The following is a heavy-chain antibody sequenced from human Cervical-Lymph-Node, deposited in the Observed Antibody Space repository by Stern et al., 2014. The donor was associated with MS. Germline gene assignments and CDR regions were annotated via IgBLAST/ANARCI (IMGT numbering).Heavy chain of an antibody. V-gene: IGHV4-31*02. D-gene: IGHD2-15*01. CDR1: SSGGYY. CDR2: IYYSGST. CDR3: ARGGGYCSGGSCYRGYFQH. Sequence: SSGGYYWSWIRQHPGKGLEWIGYIYYSGSTYYNPSLKSRVTISVDTSKNQFSLKLSSVTAADTAVYYCARGGGYCSGGSCYRGYFQHWGQGTLVTVSS. J-gene: IGHJ1*01.